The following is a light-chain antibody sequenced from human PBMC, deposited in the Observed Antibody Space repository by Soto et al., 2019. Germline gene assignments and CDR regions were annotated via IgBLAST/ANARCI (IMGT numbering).Light chain of an antibody. V-gene: IGLV2-23*02. J-gene: IGLJ1*01. Sequence: SAVTQPASVSGSPGQSITISCTGTSSDVGSYNLVSWDQQHPGKAPKLMIYEVSKRPSGVSNRFSGSKSGNTASLTISGLQDDDEADYYCCSYAGSSTSYVFGTGTKVTV. CDR3: CSYAGSSTSYV. CDR1: SSDVGSYNL. CDR2: EVS.